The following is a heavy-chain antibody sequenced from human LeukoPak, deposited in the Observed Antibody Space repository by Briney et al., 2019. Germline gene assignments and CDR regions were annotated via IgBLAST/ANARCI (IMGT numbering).Heavy chain of an antibody. D-gene: IGHD3-10*01. J-gene: IGHJ4*02. CDR3: ARDLVGGLWFGDLGCFDY. CDR1: GFTFSSYA. CDR2: ISYDGSNK. Sequence: PGGSLRLSCAASGFTFSSYAMHWVRQAPGKGLEWVAVISYDGSNKYYADSVKGRFTISGDNSKNTLYLQMNSPRAEDTAVYYCARDLVGGLWFGDLGCFDYWGQGTLVTVSS. V-gene: IGHV3-30-3*01.